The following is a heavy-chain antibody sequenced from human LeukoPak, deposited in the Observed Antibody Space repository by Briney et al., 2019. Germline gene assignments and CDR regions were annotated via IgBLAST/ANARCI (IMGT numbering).Heavy chain of an antibody. J-gene: IGHJ5*02. Sequence: GGSLRLSCAASGFTFSSYAMHWVRQAPGEGLEWAAVISYDGSNEYADSVKGRFTISRDNSRNTLYLQMNSLRAEDTAVYFCARRDVLTGSTWFDPWGQGTLVVVSS. CDR2: ISYDGSNE. V-gene: IGHV3-30-3*01. CDR3: ARRDVLTGSTWFDP. D-gene: IGHD3-9*01. CDR1: GFTFSSYA.